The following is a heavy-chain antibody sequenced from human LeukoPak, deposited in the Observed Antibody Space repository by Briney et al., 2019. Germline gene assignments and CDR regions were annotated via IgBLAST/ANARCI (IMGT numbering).Heavy chain of an antibody. V-gene: IGHV4-4*07. CDR2: IYTSGST. D-gene: IGHD3-16*01. Sequence: SETLSLTCTVSGGSISSYYWSWIRQPAGKGLEWIGRIYTSGSTNYNPSLKSRVTMSVDTSKNQFSLTLSSVTAADTAVYYGARVGLNPWYFDYWGQGTLVTVSS. J-gene: IGHJ4*02. CDR1: GGSISSYY. CDR3: ARVGLNPWYFDY.